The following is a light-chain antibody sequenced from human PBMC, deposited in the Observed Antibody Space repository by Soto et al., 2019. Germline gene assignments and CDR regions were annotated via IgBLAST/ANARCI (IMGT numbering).Light chain of an antibody. CDR1: QSVSSN. CDR3: QQYNNWPRT. V-gene: IGKV3-15*01. Sequence: IVLTQSPGTLSLSPGERATLSFRASQSVSSNYLAWYQQKPGQAPRLLIYGASTRATGIPARFSGSGSGTEFTLTINSLQSEDFAVYYCQQYNNWPRTFGQGTKVDIK. J-gene: IGKJ1*01. CDR2: GAS.